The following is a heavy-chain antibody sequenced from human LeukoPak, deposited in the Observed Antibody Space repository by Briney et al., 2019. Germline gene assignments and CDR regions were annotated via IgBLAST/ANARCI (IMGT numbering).Heavy chain of an antibody. J-gene: IGHJ4*02. D-gene: IGHD3-10*01. CDR2: IGGSGGST. CDR1: GFTFSSYA. V-gene: IGHV3-23*01. CDR3: AKDDSSGSYPLDY. Sequence: GGSLRLSCAASGFTFSSYAMSWVRQAPGKGLEWVSAIGGSGGSTFYPDSVRGRFTISRDNSKNTLYLQMNSLRAEDTAVYYCAKDDSSGSYPLDYWGQGTLVTVSS.